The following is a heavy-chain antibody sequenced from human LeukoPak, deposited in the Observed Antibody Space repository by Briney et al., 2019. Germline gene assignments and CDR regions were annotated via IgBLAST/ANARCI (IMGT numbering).Heavy chain of an antibody. Sequence: GTSLRLSCAATGFIFTNYAIHWVRQAPGKGLEWVAVISYDGSNKYYADSVKGRFTISRDNSKNTLYLQMNSLRAEDTAVYYCARDTNSDFDYWGQGTLVTVSS. V-gene: IGHV3-30*04. J-gene: IGHJ4*02. CDR1: GFIFTNYA. CDR3: ARDTNSDFDY. D-gene: IGHD1-7*01. CDR2: ISYDGSNK.